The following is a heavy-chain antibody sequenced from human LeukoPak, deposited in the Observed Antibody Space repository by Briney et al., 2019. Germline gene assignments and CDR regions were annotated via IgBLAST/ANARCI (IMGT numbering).Heavy chain of an antibody. J-gene: IGHJ4*02. CDR2: ISSSSSYI. D-gene: IGHD6-13*01. V-gene: IGHV3-21*01. Sequence: GGSLRLSCAAPGFTFSRYSMNWVRQAPGKGLEWVSSISSSSSYIYYADSVKGRFTISRDNAKNSLYLQMNSLRAEDTAMYYCARDSSWHVPVPENPVAFDYWGQGTLVTVSS. CDR1: GFTFSRYS. CDR3: ARDSSWHVPVPENPVAFDY.